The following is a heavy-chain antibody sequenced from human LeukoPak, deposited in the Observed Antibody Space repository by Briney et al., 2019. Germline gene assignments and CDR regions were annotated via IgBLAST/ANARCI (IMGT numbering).Heavy chain of an antibody. J-gene: IGHJ4*02. Sequence: SETLSLTCTVSGGSISSSSYYWGWIRQPPGKGLEWIGSIYYSGSTYYNPSLKSRVTISVDTSKNQFSLKLSSVTAADTAVYYCARCSYGNFDYWGQGTLVTVSS. V-gene: IGHV4-39*01. CDR3: ARCSYGNFDY. CDR2: IYYSGST. D-gene: IGHD5-18*01. CDR1: GGSISSSSYY.